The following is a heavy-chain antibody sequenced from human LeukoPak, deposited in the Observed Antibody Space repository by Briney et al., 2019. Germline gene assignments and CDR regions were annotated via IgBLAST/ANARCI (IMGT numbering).Heavy chain of an antibody. Sequence: GGSLRLSCAASGFTFSTYAMHWVRQAPGKGLEYVSAIKNNGGGTYYASSVQGRFTVSRDNSRSTLYLQMDSLRPDDMAIYYCAREQSTVRGIPGPFDLWGQGTLVTVS. CDR2: IKNNGGGT. CDR1: GFTFSTYA. J-gene: IGHJ4*02. CDR3: AREQSTVRGIPGPFDL. D-gene: IGHD3-10*01. V-gene: IGHV3-64*01.